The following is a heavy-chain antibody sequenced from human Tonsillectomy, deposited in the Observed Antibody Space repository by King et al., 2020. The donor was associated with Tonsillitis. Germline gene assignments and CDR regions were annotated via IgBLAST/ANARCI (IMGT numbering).Heavy chain of an antibody. J-gene: IGHJ4*02. CDR1: GYTFTGSY. D-gene: IGHD5-18*01. V-gene: IGHV1-2*02. CDR2: INPNTGGT. CDR3: TTYGYSYPFDY. Sequence: QLVQSGPEVKKPGASVKVSCKASGYTFTGSYMHWVRQAPGQGLEWMGWINPNTGGTDSAQNFQGRVTLTLDTSISTAYIELRRLRSDDTAMYYCTTYGYSYPFDYWGQGTLVTVSS.